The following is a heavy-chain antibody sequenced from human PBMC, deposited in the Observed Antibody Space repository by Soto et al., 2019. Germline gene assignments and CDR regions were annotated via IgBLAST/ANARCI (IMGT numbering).Heavy chain of an antibody. CDR2: ISYDGSNK. Sequence: PVGSLRLSCAASGFTFSSYAMHWVRQAPGKGLEWVAVISYDGSNKYYADSVKGRFTISRDNSKNTLYLQMNSLRAEDTAVYYCAREGLSSDWFPYYYYGMDVWGQGTTVTVSS. D-gene: IGHD6-19*01. CDR1: GFTFSSYA. V-gene: IGHV3-30-3*01. J-gene: IGHJ6*02. CDR3: AREGLSSDWFPYYYYGMDV.